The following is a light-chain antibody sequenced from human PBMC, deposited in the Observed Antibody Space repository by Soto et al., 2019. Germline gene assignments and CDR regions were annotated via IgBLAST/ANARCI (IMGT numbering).Light chain of an antibody. CDR2: DVS. Sequence: EIVLTQSPATLSLSPGERATLSCRASQSVRSDLAWYQQKPGQPPRLLIYDVSDRATGVPARFSGSGSGTDFTLTISSLEPEDFAVYYCQQRDSWPLTFGGGTKVESK. J-gene: IGKJ4*01. CDR3: QQRDSWPLT. CDR1: QSVRSD. V-gene: IGKV3-11*01.